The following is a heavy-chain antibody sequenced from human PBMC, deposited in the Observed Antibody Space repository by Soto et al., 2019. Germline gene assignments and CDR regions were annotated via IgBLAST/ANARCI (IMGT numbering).Heavy chain of an antibody. V-gene: IGHV1-69*01. CDR3: ASQSSGSYYDPYYHYGMDV. Sequence: QVQLVQSGAEVKKPGSSVKVSCKASGGTLSSYAISWVRQAPGQGLEWMGGIIRIFGTANYAQKFQGRVTITADESTSTAYMELSSLRSEDTAVYYCASQSSGSYYDPYYHYGMDVWGQGTTVTVSS. CDR1: GGTLSSYA. D-gene: IGHD3-10*01. CDR2: IIRIFGTA. J-gene: IGHJ6*02.